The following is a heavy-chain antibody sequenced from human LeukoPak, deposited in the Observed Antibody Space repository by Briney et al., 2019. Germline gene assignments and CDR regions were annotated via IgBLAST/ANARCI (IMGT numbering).Heavy chain of an antibody. Sequence: PSETLSLTCTVSGYSISSGYYWGWIRQPPGKGLEWIGSIYHSGSTYYNPSLKSRVTISVDTSKNQYSLKLSSVTAADTAVYYCARVGSIVVVVAAKIRGQGTLVTVSS. CDR2: IYHSGST. J-gene: IGHJ4*02. CDR1: GYSISSGYY. CDR3: ARVGSIVVVVAAKI. D-gene: IGHD2-15*01. V-gene: IGHV4-38-2*02.